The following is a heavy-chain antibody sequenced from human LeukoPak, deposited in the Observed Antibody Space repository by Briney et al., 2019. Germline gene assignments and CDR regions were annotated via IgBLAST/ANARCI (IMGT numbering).Heavy chain of an antibody. J-gene: IGHJ3*01. V-gene: IGHV1-18*01. Sequence: ASVKLSCKCTGYTFTNYGISCVRQAPGQRPEWMVWISTYNGDTNYAQKLQGRVTMTTDTSTSTASMELRSLRSDDTAVYYCARERGYDSSGYYHDAFDVWGQGTMVTVSS. CDR2: ISTYNGDT. CDR1: GYTFTNYG. D-gene: IGHD3-22*01. CDR3: ARERGYDSSGYYHDAFDV.